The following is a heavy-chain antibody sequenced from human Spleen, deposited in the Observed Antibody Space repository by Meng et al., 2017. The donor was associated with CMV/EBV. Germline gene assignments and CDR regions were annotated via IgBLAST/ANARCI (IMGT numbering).Heavy chain of an antibody. Sequence: ASVKVSCKASGYTFSSYGISWVRQAPGQGLEWMGWISGYNGNTNYAQTLQGRATMTTDTSTSTAYMELRSLRSDDTAVYFCARGPRIIVGGVIIWPLEDWGQGTLVTVSS. V-gene: IGHV1-18*01. CDR2: ISGYNGNT. J-gene: IGHJ4*02. CDR1: GYTFSSYG. CDR3: ARGPRIIVGGVIIWPLED. D-gene: IGHD3-10*01.